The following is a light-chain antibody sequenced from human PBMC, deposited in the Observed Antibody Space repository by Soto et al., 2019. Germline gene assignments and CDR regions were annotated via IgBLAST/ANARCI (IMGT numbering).Light chain of an antibody. V-gene: IGKV3-11*01. Sequence: EIVLTQSPAXLSLSPGERATLSXRASQSVXNYLAWYQQKPGQAPRLLIYDASNRASGIPARFSGSGSGTDFTLTISSLDPEDFAVYYCQQRSNWPPVTFGGGTKVEIK. CDR1: QSVXNY. CDR3: QQRSNWPPVT. J-gene: IGKJ4*01. CDR2: DAS.